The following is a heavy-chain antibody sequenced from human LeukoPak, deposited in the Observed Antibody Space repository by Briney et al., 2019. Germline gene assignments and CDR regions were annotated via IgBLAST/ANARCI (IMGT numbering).Heavy chain of an antibody. V-gene: IGHV3-74*01. CDR2: INPAGNYA. D-gene: IGHD3-3*01. CDR1: GFTFSNYW. J-gene: IGHJ5*01. Sequence: GGSLRLSCAASGFTFSNYWIHWVRQAPGKGLVWVSRINPAGNYANYADSVKGRFTISKDNAKNTVYLQMNSLRAEDTALFYCVRDWDHYDFDSWGQGTLVTVSS. CDR3: VRDWDHYDFDS.